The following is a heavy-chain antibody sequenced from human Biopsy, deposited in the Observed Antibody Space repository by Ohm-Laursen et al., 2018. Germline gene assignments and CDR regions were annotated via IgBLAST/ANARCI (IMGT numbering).Heavy chain of an antibody. V-gene: IGHV3-9*01. CDR3: ARSVGIMAAPIDY. D-gene: IGHD3-16*01. Sequence: SLRLSCSASDFTFDDYAMSWVRQRPGKGLEWVSGITWNSGHIAYADSVRGRFTISRDNAKNSLYLQMNSLRVEDTAVYYCARSVGIMAAPIDYWGQGTLVTVSS. CDR1: DFTFDDYA. CDR2: ITWNSGHI. J-gene: IGHJ4*02.